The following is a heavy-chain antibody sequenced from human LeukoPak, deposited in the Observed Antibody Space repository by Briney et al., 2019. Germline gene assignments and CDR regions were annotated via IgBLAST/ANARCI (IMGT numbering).Heavy chain of an antibody. CDR1: GFTFSSYW. J-gene: IGHJ6*02. CDR2: IKQDGSEK. V-gene: IGHV3-7*01. Sequence: GGSLRLSCAASGFTFSSYWMSWVRQAPGKGLEWVANIKQDGSEKYYVDSVKGRFTISRDNAKNSLYLQMNSLRAEDTAVYYCARYHSSGYYSYYYYGMDVWGQGTTVTVSS. CDR3: ARYHSSGYYSYYYYGMDV. D-gene: IGHD3-22*01.